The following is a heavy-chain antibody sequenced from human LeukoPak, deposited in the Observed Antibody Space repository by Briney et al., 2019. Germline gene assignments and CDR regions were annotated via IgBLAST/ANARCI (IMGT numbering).Heavy chain of an antibody. J-gene: IGHJ4*02. Sequence: GASVKVSCKASGYTFTSYYMHWVRQAPGQGLEWMGRINPNSGGTNYAQKFQGRVTMTRDTSISTAYLELSSLSSKDTAMYYCASAYDFSGYYPDYWGQGTLVTVSS. CDR2: INPNSGGT. CDR3: ASAYDFSGYYPDY. V-gene: IGHV1-2*06. CDR1: GYTFTSYY. D-gene: IGHD3-22*01.